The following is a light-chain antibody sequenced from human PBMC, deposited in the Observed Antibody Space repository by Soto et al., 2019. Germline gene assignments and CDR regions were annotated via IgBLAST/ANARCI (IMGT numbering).Light chain of an antibody. Sequence: EIVLTQSAGTLSLSPGERATLSCRASQSVSSYLAWYQQKPGQAPSLLIYGAFTRATGIPARFSGTGSGTEFTLTISSLQSEDFAVYYCQQYNNWPRTFGQGTKVDIK. V-gene: IGKV3-15*01. CDR2: GAF. CDR3: QQYNNWPRT. J-gene: IGKJ1*01. CDR1: QSVSSY.